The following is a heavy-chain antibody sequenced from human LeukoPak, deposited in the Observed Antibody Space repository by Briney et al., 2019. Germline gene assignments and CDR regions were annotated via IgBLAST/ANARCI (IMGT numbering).Heavy chain of an antibody. CDR1: GFTFSSYA. D-gene: IGHD3-3*01. CDR3: AKSSDFWSGYPVG. J-gene: IGHJ4*02. Sequence: GGSLRLSCAASGFTFSSYAMSWVRQAPGKGPEWVSAISGSGGSTYYADSVKGRFTISRDNSKNTLYLQMNSLRAEDTAVYYCAKSSDFWSGYPVGWGQGTLVTVSS. CDR2: ISGSGGST. V-gene: IGHV3-23*01.